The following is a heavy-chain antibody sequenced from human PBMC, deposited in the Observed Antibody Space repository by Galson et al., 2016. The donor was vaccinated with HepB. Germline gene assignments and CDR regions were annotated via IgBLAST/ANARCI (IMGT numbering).Heavy chain of an antibody. CDR3: ARDPGRYCSGGFCYSNPDYNGMAV. Sequence: SLRLSCAASRFTFSSYSMNWVRQTPGKGLEWISSITSRSNYRYYADAVKGRFTISRDNTKNSLYLQMNSLRAEDTAVYYCARDPGRYCSGGFCYSNPDYNGMAVLGQGTTVIVSS. V-gene: IGHV3-21*01. D-gene: IGHD2-15*01. CDR1: RFTFSSYS. CDR2: ITSRSNYR. J-gene: IGHJ6*02.